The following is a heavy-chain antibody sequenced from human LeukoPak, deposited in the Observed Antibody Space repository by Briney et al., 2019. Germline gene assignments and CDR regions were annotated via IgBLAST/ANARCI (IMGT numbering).Heavy chain of an antibody. CDR2: INAGNGNT. CDR3: ARVLGYYYDSSGSPPYYYYYGMDV. J-gene: IGHJ6*02. V-gene: IGHV1-3*01. Sequence: ASVKVSCKASGYTFTSYAMHWVRQAPGQRLEWMGWINAGNGNTKYSQKFQGRVTITRDTSASTAYMELSSLRSEDTAVYYCARVLGYYYDSSGSPPYYYYYGMDVWGQGTTVTVSS. D-gene: IGHD3-22*01. CDR1: GYTFTSYA.